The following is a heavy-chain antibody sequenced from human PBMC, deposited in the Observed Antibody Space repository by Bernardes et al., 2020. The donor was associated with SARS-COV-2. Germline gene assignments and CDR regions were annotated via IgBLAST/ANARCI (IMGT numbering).Heavy chain of an antibody. CDR3: ARLLSSGYYRDY. Sequence: SETLSLTCIVSGDSISSSTYYWGWLLQPPGKGLEWIGSFYYSGSTYYNPSLKSRVTISVDNSENRFSLRLSSVTAADTAMYYCARLLSSGYYRDYWGQGTLVTVSS. J-gene: IGHJ4*02. V-gene: IGHV4-39*01. D-gene: IGHD3-22*01. CDR2: FYYSGST. CDR1: GDSISSSTYY.